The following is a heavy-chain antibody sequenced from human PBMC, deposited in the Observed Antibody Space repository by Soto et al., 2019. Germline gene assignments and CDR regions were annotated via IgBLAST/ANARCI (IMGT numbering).Heavy chain of an antibody. CDR2: VYDADGK. CDR1: GMTVSGKKY. Sequence: GGSLRLSCAVVGMTVSGKKYVAWVRQAPGKGLEWVSGVYDADGKYYADSVKGRFTTSRDSSKTIVYLEMNDLGPEDTAIYYCANWLHREHAYDVWGQGTTVTVSS. V-gene: IGHV3-53*01. CDR3: ANWLHREHAYDV. D-gene: IGHD6-19*01. J-gene: IGHJ3*01.